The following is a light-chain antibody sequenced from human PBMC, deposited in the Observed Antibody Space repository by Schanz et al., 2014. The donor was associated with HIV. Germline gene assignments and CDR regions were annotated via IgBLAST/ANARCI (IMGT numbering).Light chain of an antibody. CDR1: SSDVGAYNY. J-gene: IGLJ2*01. CDR3: SSYTSSSTVV. Sequence: QSALTQPASASGSPGQSVTISCTGTSSDVGAYNYVSWYQQHPGKAPKLMIYEVSKRPSGVPDRFSGSKSGNTASLTVSGLQAEDEADYYCSSYTSSSTVVFGGGTKLTVL. V-gene: IGLV2-8*01. CDR2: EVS.